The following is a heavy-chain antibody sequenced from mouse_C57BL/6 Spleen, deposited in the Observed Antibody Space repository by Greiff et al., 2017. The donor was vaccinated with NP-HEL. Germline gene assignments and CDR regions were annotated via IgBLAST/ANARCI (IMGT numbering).Heavy chain of an antibody. CDR1: GYTFTSYG. Sequence: VQLQQSGAELARPGASVKLSCKASGYTFTSYGISWVKQRTGQGLEWIGEIYPRSGNTYYNEKFKGKATLTADKSSSTAYMELRSLTSEDSAVYFFELITTATGFAYWGQGTLVTVSA. V-gene: IGHV1-81*01. CDR3: ELITTATGFAY. J-gene: IGHJ3*01. D-gene: IGHD1-1*01. CDR2: IYPRSGNT.